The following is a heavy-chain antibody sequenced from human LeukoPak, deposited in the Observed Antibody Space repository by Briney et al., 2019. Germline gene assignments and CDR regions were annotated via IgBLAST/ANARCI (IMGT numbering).Heavy chain of an antibody. V-gene: IGHV6-1*01. J-gene: IGHJ4*02. D-gene: IGHD1-26*01. Sequence: SQTLSLTCVISGDSVSTNNATWNWIRQSPSRGLEWLGRTYYRSKWYNDYAVSVKSRITFNPDTSKNQFSLHLKSVTPEDTAVYYCARMSGIVGRTVFDYWGQGTLVTVSS. CDR2: TYYRSKWYN. CDR1: GDSVSTNNAT. CDR3: ARMSGIVGRTVFDY.